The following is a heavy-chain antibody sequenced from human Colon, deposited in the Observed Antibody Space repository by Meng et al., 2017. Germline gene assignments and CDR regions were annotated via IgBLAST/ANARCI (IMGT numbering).Heavy chain of an antibody. CDR1: GFTFSMYW. CDR2: VNGDGSTT. J-gene: IGHJ6*01. V-gene: IGHV3-74*01. Sequence: GESLKISCAASGFTFSMYWIYWVRQVPGKGLVWVSRVNGDGSTTNYADFVKDRFTISRDNAENIVYLQMNSLTAEDSAVYYCARVSDSYGADVWGQGTTVTGSS. CDR3: ARVSDSYGADV.